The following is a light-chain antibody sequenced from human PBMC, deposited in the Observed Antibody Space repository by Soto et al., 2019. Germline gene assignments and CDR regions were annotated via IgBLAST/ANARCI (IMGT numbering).Light chain of an antibody. CDR3: QSYDSSNYVV. Sequence: NFMLTQPHSVSASPGKTVTISCTRSSGSIASNYVQWYQQRPGSAPTTVIYEDNQSPSGVPDRFSGSIDSSSNSATLTISRLKTEDEADYYCQSYDSSNYVVFGGGTKLTVL. J-gene: IGLJ2*01. V-gene: IGLV6-57*04. CDR2: EDN. CDR1: SGSIASNY.